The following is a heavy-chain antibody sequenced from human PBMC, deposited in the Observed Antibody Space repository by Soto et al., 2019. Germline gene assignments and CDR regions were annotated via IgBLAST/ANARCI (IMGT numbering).Heavy chain of an antibody. V-gene: IGHV3-30-3*01. CDR3: ARDMYSSDYFVKWFEP. J-gene: IGHJ5*02. CDR2: IPHDGINK. D-gene: IGHD6-19*01. Sequence: QVRPVESGGGVVQPGRSLRLSCTASGFSFSSYAMYWFRQPPGKGLEWVAVIPHDGINKHYADSVKGRVTVSRDNSNHSLDLQLNSLRGEDTAMYYCARDMYSSDYFVKWFEPWGQGTLVTVSS. CDR1: GFSFSSYA.